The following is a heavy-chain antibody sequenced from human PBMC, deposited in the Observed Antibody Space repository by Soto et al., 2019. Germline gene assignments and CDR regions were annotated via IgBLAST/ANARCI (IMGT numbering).Heavy chain of an antibody. V-gene: IGHV1-69*13. CDR1: GGTFSSYA. CDR3: ANGGSGSYYGLIYYYGMDV. J-gene: IGHJ6*02. Sequence: AVKVSCKASGGTFSSYAIRWVRQAPGQGLEWMGGILPFFVTANYAQKFQVRLTITADDSTRTAYMELSSLRSEDTAVYYCANGGSGSYYGLIYYYGMDVWGQGTTVTVSS. D-gene: IGHD3-10*01. CDR2: ILPFFVTA.